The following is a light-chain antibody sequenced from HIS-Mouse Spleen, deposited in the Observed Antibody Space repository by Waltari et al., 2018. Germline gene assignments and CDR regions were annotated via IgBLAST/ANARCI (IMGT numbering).Light chain of an antibody. V-gene: IGLV2-14*03. CDR3: SSYTSSSTWV. J-gene: IGLJ3*02. CDR1: SSDVGGYNY. Sequence: QSALTQPASVSGSPGQSITISCTGTSSDVGGYNYFSWYQQHPGKAPKLMIYDVSNRPSGVSNRLSGSKSGNTASLTISGLQAEDEADYYCSSYTSSSTWVFGGGTKLTVL. CDR2: DVS.